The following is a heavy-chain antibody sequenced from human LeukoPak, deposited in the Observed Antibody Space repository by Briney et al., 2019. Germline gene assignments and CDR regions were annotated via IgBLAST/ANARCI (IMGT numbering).Heavy chain of an antibody. CDR3: AKDWTTVVTPKGYYLES. CDR2: ISTTGGST. Sequence: GGSLRLSCAASGFSFNNYAMSWVRQAPGKGLEWVSAISTTGGSTYYADSVKGRFTVSRDNSKNTLSLQMDSLRVEDTALYYCAKDWTTVVTPKGYYLESWSQGTLVTVSS. J-gene: IGHJ4*02. CDR1: GFSFNNYA. V-gene: IGHV3-23*01. D-gene: IGHD4-23*01.